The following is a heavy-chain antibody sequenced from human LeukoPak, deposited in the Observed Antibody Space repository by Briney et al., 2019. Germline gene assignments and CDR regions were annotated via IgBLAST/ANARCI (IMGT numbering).Heavy chain of an antibody. Sequence: GASVKVSCKASGYTFTNYAVHWVRQAPGQRPEWMGRINPGDGDTKCSQNFQDRVTFGRDTSANTAFMELSSPRSEDTAVYYCARRGVTTRDSYYYSLHVWGQGTTVTVSS. D-gene: IGHD2-21*02. CDR2: INPGDGDT. CDR1: GYTFTNYA. CDR3: ARRGVTTRDSYYYSLHV. J-gene: IGHJ6*02. V-gene: IGHV1-3*01.